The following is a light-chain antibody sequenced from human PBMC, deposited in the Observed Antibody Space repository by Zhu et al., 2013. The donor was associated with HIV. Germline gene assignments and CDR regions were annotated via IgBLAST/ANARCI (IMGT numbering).Light chain of an antibody. CDR3: AARDDSPNGWNGWL. J-gene: IGLJ3*02. Sequence: QSVLTQPPSVSGAPGQRVTISCTGSSSNIGAGYDVHWYQQLPETAPKLLIYGNSNRPSGVPDRFSGSKSGTSASLAITGLQAEDEADYYCAARDDSPNGWNGWLFGGGTKLTVL. CDR2: GNS. V-gene: IGLV1-40*01. CDR1: SSNIGAGYD.